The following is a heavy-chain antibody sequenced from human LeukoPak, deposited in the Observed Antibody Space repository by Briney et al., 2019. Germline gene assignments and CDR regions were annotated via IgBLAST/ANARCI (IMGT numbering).Heavy chain of an antibody. CDR3: ATGPYDYVWGSYRYTG. Sequence: ASVKVSCKVSGYTLTELSMHWVRQAPGKGLEWMGGFDPEDGETIYALKVQGRVTMTEDTSTDTAYMELSRLRSEDTAVYYCATGPYDYVWGSYRYTGWGQGTLVTVSS. J-gene: IGHJ4*02. CDR1: GYTLTELS. CDR2: FDPEDGET. V-gene: IGHV1-24*01. D-gene: IGHD3-16*02.